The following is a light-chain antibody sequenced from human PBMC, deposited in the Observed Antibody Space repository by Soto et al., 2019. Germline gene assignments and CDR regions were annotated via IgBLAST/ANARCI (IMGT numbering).Light chain of an antibody. V-gene: IGKV3-15*01. CDR3: QQYGSSPPWT. CDR2: GAS. CDR1: QSISNN. Sequence: IVITQSPATLSLSPGETATLYCRASQSISNNFAWFQQKPGQVPRLLIYGASNRATGVSARFSGSGSGTDFTLTISSLEPEDFALYYCQQYGSSPPWTFGQGTKVDIK. J-gene: IGKJ1*01.